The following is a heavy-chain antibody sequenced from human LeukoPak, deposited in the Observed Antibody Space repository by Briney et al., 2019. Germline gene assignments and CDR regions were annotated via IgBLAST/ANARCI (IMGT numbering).Heavy chain of an antibody. CDR3: ARSAPGYSSGWPDY. CDR1: GYTFTSYG. J-gene: IGHJ4*02. D-gene: IGHD6-19*01. Sequence: ASVKVSCKASGYTFTSYGISWVRQAPGQGLEWMGWISAYNGNTNYEQELQGRVTMTTDTSTSTAYMEVRSLRFGDTAVYYCARSAPGYSSGWPDYWGQGTLVTVSS. CDR2: ISAYNGNT. V-gene: IGHV1-18*01.